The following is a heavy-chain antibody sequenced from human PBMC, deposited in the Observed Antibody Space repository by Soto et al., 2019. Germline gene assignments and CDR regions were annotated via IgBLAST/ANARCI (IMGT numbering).Heavy chain of an antibody. J-gene: IGHJ2*01. D-gene: IGHD3-10*02. CDR2: IYYSGST. V-gene: IGHV4-30-4*01. Sequence: GKGLEWIGYIYYSGSTYYNPSLKSRVTISVDTSKNQFSLKLSSVTAADTAVYYCFFFQADDGIRDVPPVSAFLLNRSSDL. CDR3: FFFQADDGIRDVPPVSAFLLNRSSDL.